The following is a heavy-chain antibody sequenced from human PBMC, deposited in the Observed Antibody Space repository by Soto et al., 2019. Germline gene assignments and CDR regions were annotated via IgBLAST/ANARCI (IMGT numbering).Heavy chain of an antibody. CDR3: ARDPTGYYSDY. Sequence: QVQLQESGPGLVKPSQTLSLTCTVSGGSISSGGYYWSWIRQHPGKGLEWIGYIYYSGSTYYNSSLKSXXIXTGXTSKNQFSLKLSSVTAADTAVYYCARDPTGYYSDYWGQGILVTVSS. V-gene: IGHV4-31*03. J-gene: IGHJ4*02. CDR1: GGSISSGGYY. D-gene: IGHD3-9*01. CDR2: IYYSGST.